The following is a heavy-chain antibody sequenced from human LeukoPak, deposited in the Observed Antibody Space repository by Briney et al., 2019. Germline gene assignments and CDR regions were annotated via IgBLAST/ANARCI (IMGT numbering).Heavy chain of an antibody. CDR1: GITFSNYA. CDR3: AGRPTGYSSGYIH. V-gene: IGHV3-23*01. Sequence: GGSLRLSCVASGITFSNYAVSWVRQAPEKGLDWVSVISGSAHKIRYADSVKGRLTIPRDNSENIVYLQMNNLRVEDTAVYYCAGRPTGYSSGYIHWGQGTLVTVSS. D-gene: IGHD5-18*01. CDR2: ISGSAHKI. J-gene: IGHJ4*02.